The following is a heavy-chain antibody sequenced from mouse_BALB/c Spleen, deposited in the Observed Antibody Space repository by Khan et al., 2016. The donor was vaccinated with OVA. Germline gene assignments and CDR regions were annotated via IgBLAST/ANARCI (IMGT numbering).Heavy chain of an antibody. V-gene: IGHV1S41*01. CDR2: IGPGSSNA. CDR3: ARETYYGRSCYAMDY. D-gene: IGHD1-1*01. CDR1: GYTFTSYW. J-gene: IGHJ4*01. Sequence: DLVKPGASVKLSCRASGYTFTSYWINWIKQRPGQGLEWIGRIGPGSSNAYYNDIFKDKATLTVDTSSNTAHIQLSSLPSEDSAVYFCARETYYGRSCYAMDYWGQGTSVTVSA.